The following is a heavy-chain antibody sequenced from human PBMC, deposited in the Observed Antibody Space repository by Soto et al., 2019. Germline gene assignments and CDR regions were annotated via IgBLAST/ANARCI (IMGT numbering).Heavy chain of an antibody. D-gene: IGHD4-17*01. Sequence: VKLVESGGGLVQPGGSLRLSCGASGFTFSTYWMSWVRQAPGKGLEWVANIKQDGSESHYLNSVKGRFTISRDNAKNSLYLQMNSLRAEDTAVYYCAINGDSRFDYWGQGTLVTVSS. J-gene: IGHJ4*02. CDR1: GFTFSTYW. CDR2: IKQDGSES. CDR3: AINGDSRFDY. V-gene: IGHV3-7*03.